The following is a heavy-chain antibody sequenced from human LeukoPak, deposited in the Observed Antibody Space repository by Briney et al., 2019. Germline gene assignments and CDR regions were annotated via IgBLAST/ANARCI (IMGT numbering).Heavy chain of an antibody. V-gene: IGHV3-30*14. D-gene: IGHD3-9*01. CDR3: ARVHDTTGYYHYFDS. CDR2: ISHHGSNE. J-gene: IGHJ4*02. Sequence: GGSLRLSCEASGFTFSTYPMHWVRQAPDKGLEWVAMISHHGSNEYYADSVKGRFTITRDNSKNTLYLQMNNPRVEDTAIYYCARVHDTTGYYHYFDSWGQGTLVTVSS. CDR1: GFTFSTYP.